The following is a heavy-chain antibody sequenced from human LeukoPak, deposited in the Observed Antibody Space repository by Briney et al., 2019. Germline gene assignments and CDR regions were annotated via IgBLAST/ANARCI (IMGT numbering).Heavy chain of an antibody. Sequence: SETLSLTCTVSGASISSYYWSWIRQPPGKGLEWIGYISYSGSTNYNPSLKSRVTISADTSKNQVSLTLSSVTAADTAVYYCARHPELYFFDYWGQGPRSPSPQ. CDR1: GASISSYY. J-gene: IGHJ4*02. CDR2: ISYSGST. CDR3: ARHPELYFFDY. D-gene: IGHD3-10*01. V-gene: IGHV4-59*08.